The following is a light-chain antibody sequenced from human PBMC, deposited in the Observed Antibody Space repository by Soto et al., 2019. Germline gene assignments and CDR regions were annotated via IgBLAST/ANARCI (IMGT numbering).Light chain of an antibody. J-gene: IGKJ3*01. CDR1: QSVNSNY. CDR2: GAS. CDR3: QLYSSWPPEFT. Sequence: EIVLTQSPGTLSVSPGERVTLSCRASQSVNSNYLAWYQQRPGQAPRLLIFGASDRATGIPDRFSGSEAGTDFTLTISRLEPEEFAVYYCQLYSSWPPEFTFGPGTKVDSK. V-gene: IGKV3-20*01.